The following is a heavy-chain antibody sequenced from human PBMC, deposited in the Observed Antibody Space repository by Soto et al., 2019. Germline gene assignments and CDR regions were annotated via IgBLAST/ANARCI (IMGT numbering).Heavy chain of an antibody. J-gene: IGHJ3*01. Sequence: QVPLVESGGGVVQPGRSLRLSCAASGFTFTSYAMHWVRQAPGKGLEWVAVTWYDGKNEYYADSVKGRFTISRDNSKFTLYLHMNSLSAEDTAVYYCARDHSSSWYNAFDLWGQGTMVTVSS. CDR3: ARDHSSSWYNAFDL. D-gene: IGHD6-13*01. CDR2: TWYDGKNE. CDR1: GFTFTSYA. V-gene: IGHV3-33*01.